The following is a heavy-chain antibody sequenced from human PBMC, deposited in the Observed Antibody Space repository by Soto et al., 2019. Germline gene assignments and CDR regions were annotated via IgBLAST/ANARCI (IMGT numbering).Heavy chain of an antibody. CDR3: AAMYYDSSGRDYYFDY. D-gene: IGHD3-22*01. V-gene: IGHV1-58*01. Sequence: QIQLVQSGPEVKKPRTSVKVSCKASGFTFTSSAVQWVRQARGQRLEWIGWIVVGSGNTNYAQKFQERVTITRDMSTSTAYMELSSLRSEDTAVYYCAAMYYDSSGRDYYFDYWGQGTLVTVSS. J-gene: IGHJ4*02. CDR1: GFTFTSSA. CDR2: IVVGSGNT.